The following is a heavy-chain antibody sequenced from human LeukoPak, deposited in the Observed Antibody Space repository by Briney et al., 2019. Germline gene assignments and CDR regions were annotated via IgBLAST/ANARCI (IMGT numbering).Heavy chain of an antibody. J-gene: IGHJ4*02. D-gene: IGHD6-19*01. Sequence: PGGSLRLSCAASGFTFSSYAMSWVRQAPGKGLEWVPAISGSGGSTYYADSVKGRFTISGDNSKNTLYLQMNSLRAEDTAVYYCAKDTSYSSGQFDYWGQGTLVTVSS. CDR3: AKDTSYSSGQFDY. V-gene: IGHV3-23*01. CDR1: GFTFSSYA. CDR2: ISGSGGST.